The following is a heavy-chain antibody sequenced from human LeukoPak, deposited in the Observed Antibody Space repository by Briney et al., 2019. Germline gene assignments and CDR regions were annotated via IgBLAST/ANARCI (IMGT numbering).Heavy chain of an antibody. CDR1: GGSFSGYY. CDR3: ASQKRLSIAAAVWFDP. CDR2: INHSGST. V-gene: IGHV4-34*01. D-gene: IGHD6-13*01. J-gene: IGHJ5*02. Sequence: SETLSLTCAVYGGSFSGYYWSWIRQPPGKGLEWIGEINHSGSTNYNPSPKSRVTISVDTSKNQFSLKLSSVTAADTAVYYCASQKRLSIAAAVWFDPWGQGTLVTVSS.